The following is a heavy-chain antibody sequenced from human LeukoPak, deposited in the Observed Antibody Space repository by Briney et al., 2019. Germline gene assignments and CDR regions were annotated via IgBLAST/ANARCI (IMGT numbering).Heavy chain of an antibody. CDR3: ARLGGMVPLDY. D-gene: IGHD3-10*01. V-gene: IGHV3-53*01. J-gene: IGHJ4*02. Sequence: GGSLRLSCVASGFTVSSNFMSWVRQAPGKGLEWVSLIDRGGNTYYADSVKGRFTISRDTSKNALYLQMNSLRAEDTAVYYCARLGGMVPLDYWGQGTLVTVSS. CDR2: IDRGGNT. CDR1: GFTVSSNF.